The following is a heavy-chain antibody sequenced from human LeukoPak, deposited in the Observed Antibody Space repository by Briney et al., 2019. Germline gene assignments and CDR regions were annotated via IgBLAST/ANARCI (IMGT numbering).Heavy chain of an antibody. D-gene: IGHD6-19*01. CDR1: GGSFSGYC. CDR3: ARGGAVAGYADF. CDR2: ISHRGSG. J-gene: IGHJ4*02. Sequence: SETLSLTCAVYGGSFSGYCWSWIRQPPGKGLEWIGEISHRGSGNYNPSLKSRVTISGDTSKKQFSLKLSSVTAADTAVYYCARGGAVAGYADFWGQGTLVTVSS. V-gene: IGHV4-34*01.